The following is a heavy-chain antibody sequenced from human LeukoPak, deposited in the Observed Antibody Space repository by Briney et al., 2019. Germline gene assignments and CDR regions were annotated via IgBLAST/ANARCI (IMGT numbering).Heavy chain of an antibody. D-gene: IGHD3-22*01. Sequence: ASVKVSCKASGYTFSTYPMNWVRQAPGQGLEWMGGIIPIFGTANYAQKFQGRVTITADESTSTAYMELSSLRSEDTAVYYCASRSGYYLSDAFDIWGQGTMVTVSS. CDR3: ASRSGYYLSDAFDI. J-gene: IGHJ3*02. CDR1: GYTFSTYP. CDR2: IIPIFGTA. V-gene: IGHV1-69*13.